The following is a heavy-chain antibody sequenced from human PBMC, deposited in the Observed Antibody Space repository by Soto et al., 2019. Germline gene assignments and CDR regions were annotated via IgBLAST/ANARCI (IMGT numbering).Heavy chain of an antibody. CDR1: GGSISSYY. CDR3: ARVGGDYDFWYYGMDV. D-gene: IGHD3-3*01. CDR2: IYYSGST. J-gene: IGHJ6*02. V-gene: IGHV4-59*01. Sequence: SETLSLTCTVSGGSISSYYWSWIRQPPGKGLEWIGYIYYSGSTNYNPSLKSRVTISVDTSKNQFSLKLSSVTAADTAVYYCARVGGDYDFWYYGMDVWGQGTTVTVSS.